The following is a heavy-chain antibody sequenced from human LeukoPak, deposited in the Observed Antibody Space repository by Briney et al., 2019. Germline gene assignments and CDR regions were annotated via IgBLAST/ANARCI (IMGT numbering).Heavy chain of an antibody. J-gene: IGHJ4*02. Sequence: GGSLRLSCAVSGFTFSSYWMSWVRQAPGMGLELVANIKEDGSETYYVDSVKGRFTISRDNARNSVYLQMNRLRAGDTAVYYCARAGGGYFDYWGQGSLVTVSS. CDR3: ARAGGGYFDY. V-gene: IGHV3-7*03. CDR2: IKEDGSET. D-gene: IGHD4-23*01. CDR1: GFTFSSYW.